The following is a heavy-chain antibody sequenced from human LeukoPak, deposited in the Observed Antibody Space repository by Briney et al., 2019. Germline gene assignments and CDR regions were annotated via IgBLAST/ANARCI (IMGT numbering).Heavy chain of an antibody. CDR1: GYTFTGYY. CDR3: ARVGNRRNNWFDP. CDR2: INPNSGGT. J-gene: IGHJ5*02. D-gene: IGHD1-14*01. Sequence: ASVKVSCKASGYTFTGYYMHWVRQAPGQGLEWMGWINPNSGGTNYAQKFQGRVTMTRDTSISTAYMELSRLRSDDTAVYYCARVGNRRNNWFDPWGQGTLVTVPS. V-gene: IGHV1-2*02.